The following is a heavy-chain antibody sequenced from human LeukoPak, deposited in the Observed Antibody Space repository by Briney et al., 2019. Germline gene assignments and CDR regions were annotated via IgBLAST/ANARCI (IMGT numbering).Heavy chain of an antibody. J-gene: IGHJ6*03. CDR1: GFTFSSHW. CDR3: ARVLRYCSGGNCYSGGLGYMDV. Sequence: PGGSLRLSCADSGFTFSSHWMAWVRQAPGKGLEWVSSISRSGSTKYYADSVKGRFTISRDNAKNSLFLQMNSLRAEDTAVYYCARVLRYCSGGNCYSGGLGYMDVWGKGTTVTISS. V-gene: IGHV3-48*04. D-gene: IGHD2-15*01. CDR2: ISRSGSTK.